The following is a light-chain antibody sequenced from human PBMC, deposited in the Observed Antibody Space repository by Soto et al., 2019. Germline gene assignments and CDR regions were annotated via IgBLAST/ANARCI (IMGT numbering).Light chain of an antibody. Sequence: IRMTQSPSSFSASRGDRVTITCRASLGISSYLAWYQQKPGKAPKLLIYAASTLHTGVPSRFSGSGSGTEFTLTISSLQPEDFATYYCQQLNSYLITFGQGTRLEIK. CDR2: AAS. V-gene: IGKV1-9*01. J-gene: IGKJ5*01. CDR1: LGISSY. CDR3: QQLNSYLIT.